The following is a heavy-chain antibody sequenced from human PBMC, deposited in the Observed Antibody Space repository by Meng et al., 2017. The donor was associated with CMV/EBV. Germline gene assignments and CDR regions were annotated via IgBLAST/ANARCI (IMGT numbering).Heavy chain of an antibody. V-gene: IGHV3-21*01. J-gene: IGHJ4*02. CDR3: ARVQCYDSSGYPCY. CDR1: GFTFSSYS. CDR2: ISSSSSYI. Sequence: GGSLRLSCAASGFTFSSYSMNWVRQAPGKGLEWVSSISSSSSYIYYADSVKGRFTISRDNTKNSLYLQMNSLRAEDTAVYYCARVQCYDSSGYPCYWGQGTLVTVSS. D-gene: IGHD3-22*01.